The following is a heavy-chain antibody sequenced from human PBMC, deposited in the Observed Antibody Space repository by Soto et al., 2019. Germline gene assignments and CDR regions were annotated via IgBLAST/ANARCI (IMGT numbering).Heavy chain of an antibody. CDR3: ARVYSSSSGRGMDV. V-gene: IGHV3-30*03. CDR2: ISYDGSNK. CDR1: GFTFSSYG. Sequence: GGSLRLSCVASGFTFSSYGMHWVRQAPGKGLEWVAVISYDGSNKYYADSVKGRFTISRDNAKNSLYLQMNSLRAEDTAVYYCARVYSSSSGRGMDVWGQGTTVTVSS. D-gene: IGHD6-6*01. J-gene: IGHJ6*02.